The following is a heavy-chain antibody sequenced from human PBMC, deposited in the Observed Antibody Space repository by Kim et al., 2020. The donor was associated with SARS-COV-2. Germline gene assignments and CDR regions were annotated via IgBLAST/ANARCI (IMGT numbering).Heavy chain of an antibody. V-gene: IGHV4-34*01. J-gene: IGHJ5*01. D-gene: IGHD6-19*01. CDR3: ARGWLLWLVQGRVVFDS. Sequence: SETLSLTCAVYGGSFSGYYWCWIRQPPGKGQEWIGEINHSGSTNYNPSLKSRVTISVDTSKNQFSLKLSSVTAAATAVSYCARGWLLWLVQGRVVFDSWGQGTLVTVSS. CDR1: GGSFSGYY. CDR2: INHSGST.